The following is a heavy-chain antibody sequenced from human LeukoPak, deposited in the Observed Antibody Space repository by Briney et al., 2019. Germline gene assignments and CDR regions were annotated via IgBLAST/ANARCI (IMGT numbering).Heavy chain of an antibody. CDR1: GFTFSSYA. CDR3: AKARDSYWYFDL. V-gene: IGHV3-23*01. D-gene: IGHD2-15*01. J-gene: IGHJ2*01. CDR2: ISGSRGST. Sequence: PGGSLRLSCAASGFTFSSYAMSWVRQAPGKGLEWVSAISGSRGSTYYADSVKGRFTISRDNSKNTLYLQMNSLRAEDTAVYYCAKARDSYWYFDLWGRGTLVTVSS.